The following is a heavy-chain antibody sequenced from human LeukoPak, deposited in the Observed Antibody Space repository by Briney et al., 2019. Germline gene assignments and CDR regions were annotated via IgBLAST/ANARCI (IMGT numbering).Heavy chain of an antibody. CDR2: ISNSGSTK. Sequence: GGSLRLSCAASGFTFSDYEMNWIRQAPGKGLEWISYISNSGSTKYYADSVKGRFTISRDNAKNSVYLQMNSLRAEDTAVYYCAELGITMIGGVWGKGTTVTISS. D-gene: IGHD3-10*02. CDR1: GFTFSDYE. J-gene: IGHJ6*04. V-gene: IGHV3-48*03. CDR3: AELGITMIGGV.